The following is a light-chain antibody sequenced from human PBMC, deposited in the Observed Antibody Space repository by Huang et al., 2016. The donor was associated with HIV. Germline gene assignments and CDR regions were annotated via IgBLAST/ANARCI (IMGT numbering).Light chain of an antibody. J-gene: IGKJ4*01. Sequence: DIQMTQSPSSLSASVGDRVTITCQASQDINNYLSWFQHKPGKAPKLLIYDASTLETGVPSRFHGGGSGTDFTFTISSLQPEDIATYYCQQYDDLPLTFGGGTKLDI. CDR3: QQYDDLPLT. CDR2: DAS. V-gene: IGKV1-33*01. CDR1: QDINNY.